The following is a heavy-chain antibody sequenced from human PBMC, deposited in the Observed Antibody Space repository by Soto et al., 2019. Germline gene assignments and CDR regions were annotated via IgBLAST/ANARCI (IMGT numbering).Heavy chain of an antibody. D-gene: IGHD3-3*02. V-gene: IGHV2-5*02. CDR1: GFSLSGDGAG. J-gene: IGHJ3*02. CDR2: IYWDDDQ. CDR3: AHAFGGTSWPNDAFDI. Sequence: QITLKESGPTLVKPTQSLTLTCTVSGFSLSGDGAGVGWIRQPPGKALEWLALIYWDDDQRYSPSLKTRLTITKDTSKNQVVLTMTNMDPVDTATYYCAHAFGGTSWPNDAFDIWVQGTVVTVSS.